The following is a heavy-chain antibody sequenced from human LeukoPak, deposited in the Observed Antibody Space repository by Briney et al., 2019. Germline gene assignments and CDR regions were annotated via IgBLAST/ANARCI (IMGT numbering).Heavy chain of an antibody. V-gene: IGHV3-23*01. Sequence: PGGSLRLSCAASGFTFSSYAMSWVRQAPGKGLELVSAISGSGGSTYYADSVKGRFTISRDNSKNTLYLQMNSLRAEDTAVYYCAKVGPSLVRGLIRGGARYYYNYMDVWGKGTTVTISS. D-gene: IGHD3-10*01. J-gene: IGHJ6*03. CDR3: AKVGPSLVRGLIRGGARYYYNYMDV. CDR2: ISGSGGST. CDR1: GFTFSSYA.